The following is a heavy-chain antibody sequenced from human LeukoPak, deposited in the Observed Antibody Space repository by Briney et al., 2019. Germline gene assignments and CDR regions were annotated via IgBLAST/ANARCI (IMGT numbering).Heavy chain of an antibody. J-gene: IGHJ4*02. V-gene: IGHV1-3*01. CDR1: GYTFTSYA. CDR3: ARQTYYYGSGSYQIDY. Sequence: GASVKVSCKASGYTFTSYAMHWVRQAPGQRLEWMGWINAGNGNTKYSQKFQGRVTITRDTSASTAYMELSSLRSEDTAVYYCARQTYYYGSGSYQIDYWGQGTLLTVSS. D-gene: IGHD3-10*01. CDR2: INAGNGNT.